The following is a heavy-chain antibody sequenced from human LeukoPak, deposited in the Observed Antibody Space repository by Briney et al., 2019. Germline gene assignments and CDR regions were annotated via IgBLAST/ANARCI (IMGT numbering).Heavy chain of an antibody. V-gene: IGHV1-2*02. J-gene: IGHJ4*02. CDR1: GGTFSSYA. CDR2: INPNSGGT. CDR3: AREHRWFGGLLCY. D-gene: IGHD3-10*01. Sequence: VASVTVSCKASGGTFSSYAISWVRQAPGQGLEWMGWINPNSGGTNYAQKFQGRVTMTRDTSISTAYMELSRLRSDDTAVYYCAREHRWFGGLLCYWGQGTLVTVSS.